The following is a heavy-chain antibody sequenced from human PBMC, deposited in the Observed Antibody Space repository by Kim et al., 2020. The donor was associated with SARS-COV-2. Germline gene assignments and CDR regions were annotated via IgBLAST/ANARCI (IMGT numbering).Heavy chain of an antibody. V-gene: IGHV1-8*01. D-gene: IGHD6-13*01. CDR3: ARRAGTKGNFDDY. Sequence: YAQKFQGGVTMTRNTSISTAYMELSSLRSEDTAVYYCARRAGTKGNFDDYWGQGTLVTVSS. J-gene: IGHJ4*02.